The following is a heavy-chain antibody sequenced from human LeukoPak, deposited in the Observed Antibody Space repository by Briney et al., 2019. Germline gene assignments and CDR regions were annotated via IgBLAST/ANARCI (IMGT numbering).Heavy chain of an antibody. CDR1: GGSVSSRSYY. CDR2: IYHSGST. CDR3: ARIGGAIDY. V-gene: IGHV4-30-2*01. Sequence: PSETLSLTCSVSGGSVSSRSYYWSWIRQPPGKGLEWIAYIYHSGSTYYNPSLKSRVTISVDRSKNQFSLKLSSVTAADTAVYYCARIGGAIDYWGQGTLVTVSS. J-gene: IGHJ4*02. D-gene: IGHD3-10*01.